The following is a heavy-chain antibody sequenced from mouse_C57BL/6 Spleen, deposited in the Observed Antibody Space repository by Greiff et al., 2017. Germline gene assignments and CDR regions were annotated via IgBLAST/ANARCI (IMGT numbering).Heavy chain of an antibody. J-gene: IGHJ4*01. V-gene: IGHV5-17*01. CDR2: ISSGSSTI. D-gene: IGHD2-3*01. Sequence: DVKLVESGGGLVKPGGSLKLSCAASGFTFSDYGMHWVRQAPEKGLEWVAYISSGSSTIYYADTVKGRFTISRDNAKNTLFLQMTSLRSEDTAMYYCARLMNYYAMDYWGQGTSVTVSS. CDR3: ARLMNYYAMDY. CDR1: GFTFSDYG.